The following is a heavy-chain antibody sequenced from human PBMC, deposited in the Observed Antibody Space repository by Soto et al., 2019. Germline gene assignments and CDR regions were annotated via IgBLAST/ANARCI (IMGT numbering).Heavy chain of an antibody. CDR3: AKDSTNSPGGVYFDY. CDR1: GFTFDDYA. CDR2: ISWKSGSI. V-gene: IGHV3-9*01. J-gene: IGHJ4*02. D-gene: IGHD1-1*01. Sequence: EVQLVESGGGLVQPGRSLRLSCAVSGFTFDDYAMHWVRQAPGKGLEWVSGISWKSGSIVYANSVKGRFTISRDNANNSLYLQMSSLRAEDTALYYCAKDSTNSPGGVYFDYWGKGNLVTVSS.